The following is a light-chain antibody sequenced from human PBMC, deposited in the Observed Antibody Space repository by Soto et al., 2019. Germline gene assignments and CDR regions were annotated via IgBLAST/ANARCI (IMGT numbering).Light chain of an antibody. CDR3: AAWDDSLNENV. Sequence: QSVLTQPLSASGTPGQRVTTSCSGSSSNIGSNVVNWYQQLPGTAPKLVIYDSNQRPSGVPDRFSGSKSGTSASLAISGLQSEDEADYYCAAWDDSLNENVFGTGTKVTVL. J-gene: IGLJ1*01. CDR2: DSN. CDR1: SSNIGSNV. V-gene: IGLV1-44*01.